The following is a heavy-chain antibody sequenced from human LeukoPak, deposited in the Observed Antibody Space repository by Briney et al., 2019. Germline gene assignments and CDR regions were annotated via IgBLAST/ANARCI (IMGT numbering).Heavy chain of an antibody. D-gene: IGHD3-9*01. V-gene: IGHV3-7*01. CDR2: IQPDGTAK. J-gene: IGHJ4*02. CDR1: GFTFGSHW. CDR3: ARWNYDSLTGYYIDY. Sequence: GGSLRLSCAASGFTFGSHWMTWVRQAPGKGLEWVANIQPDGTAKEYVGSVKGRFSIPSDNAENSLYLQMNSLRAEDTAVYYCARWNYDSLTGYYIDYWGQGTLVAVSS.